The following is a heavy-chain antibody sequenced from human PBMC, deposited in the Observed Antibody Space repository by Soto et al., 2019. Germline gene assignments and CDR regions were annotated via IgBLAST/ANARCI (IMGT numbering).Heavy chain of an antibody. CDR1: GFTFSSYS. J-gene: IGHJ5*02. Sequence: GGSLRLSCAASGFTFSSYSMNWVRQAPGKGLEWVSYISSSSSTIYYADSVRGRFTISRDNAKNSLYLQMNSLRAEDTALYYFARHPEHIAQIGLFDPCGRGTLVTVSS. CDR3: ARHPEHIAQIGLFDP. D-gene: IGHD6-13*01. CDR2: ISSSSSTI. V-gene: IGHV3-48*01.